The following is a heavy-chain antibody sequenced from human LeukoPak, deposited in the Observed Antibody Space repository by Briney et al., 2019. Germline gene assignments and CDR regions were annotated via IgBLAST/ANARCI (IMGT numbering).Heavy chain of an antibody. Sequence: SETLSLTCAVYGGSFSGYYWSWLHQPPGKGLEWIGEINHSGSTNYNPSLKSRVTISVDTSKNQFSLKLSSVTAADTAVYYCARIGLSATVTAYYMDVWGKGTTVTVSS. J-gene: IGHJ6*03. CDR2: INHSGST. CDR1: GGSFSGYY. CDR3: ARIGLSATVTAYYMDV. V-gene: IGHV4-34*01. D-gene: IGHD4-17*01.